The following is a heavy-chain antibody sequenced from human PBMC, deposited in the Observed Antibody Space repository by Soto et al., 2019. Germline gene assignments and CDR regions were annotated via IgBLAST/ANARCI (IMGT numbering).Heavy chain of an antibody. Sequence: TSETLSLTCTVSGGSISVYYWSWVRHPAGKGLEWVGRIYSDGTTNYSPSLKSRVTMSLDTSKDQFSLHLNSVTAADTAVYYCSRVGCSNSKCYTRGMDVWGQGTTVTVSS. CDR2: IYSDGTT. V-gene: IGHV4-4*07. CDR3: SRVGCSNSKCYTRGMDV. D-gene: IGHD2-2*01. J-gene: IGHJ6*02. CDR1: GGSISVYY.